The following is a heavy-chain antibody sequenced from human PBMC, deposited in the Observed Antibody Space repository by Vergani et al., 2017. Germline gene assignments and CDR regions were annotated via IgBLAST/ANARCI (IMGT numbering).Heavy chain of an antibody. V-gene: IGHV1-69*18. Sequence: QVQLVQSGAEVKKPGSSVKVSCKASGGTFSSYAISWVRQAPGQGLEWMGRIIPIFGTANYAQKFQGRVTITADESTSTAYMELSSLRSEDTAEYYCARSPDLVGIERGYSGYDPLFDYWGQGTLVTVSS. CDR1: GGTFSSYA. CDR3: ARSPDLVGIERGYSGYDPLFDY. D-gene: IGHD5-12*01. J-gene: IGHJ4*02. CDR2: IIPIFGTA.